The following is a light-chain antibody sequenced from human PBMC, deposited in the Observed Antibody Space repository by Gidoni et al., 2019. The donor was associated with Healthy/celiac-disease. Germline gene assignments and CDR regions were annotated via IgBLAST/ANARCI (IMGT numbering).Light chain of an antibody. J-gene: IGKJ2*01. CDR1: QSVSSN. V-gene: IGKV3-15*01. Sequence: EIVMTQSPATLSVSPGERATLSCRASQSVSSNLAWYQQKPGQAPRLLIYGASTRATGIPARFSGSGSGTEFTLTISSLQSEDFAVYCCQQYNKWPMYTFGQGTKLEIK. CDR3: QQYNKWPMYT. CDR2: GAS.